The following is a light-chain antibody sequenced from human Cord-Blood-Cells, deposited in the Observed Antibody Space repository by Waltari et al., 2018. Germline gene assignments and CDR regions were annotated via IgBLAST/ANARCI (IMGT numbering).Light chain of an antibody. CDR1: QSVLYSSNNKNY. J-gene: IGKJ2*01. CDR2: WAS. V-gene: IGKV4-1*01. Sequence: DIVMTQSPDSWAVSLGARATLKCKTSQSVLYSSNNKNYLAWYQQKPGQPPKLLIYWASTRESGVPDRFSGSGSGTDFTLTISSLQAEDVAVYYCQQYYSTPPTFGQGTKLEIK. CDR3: QQYYSTPPT.